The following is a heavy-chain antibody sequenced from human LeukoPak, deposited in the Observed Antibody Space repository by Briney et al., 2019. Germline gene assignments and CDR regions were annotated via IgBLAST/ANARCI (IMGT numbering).Heavy chain of an antibody. CDR1: GYTFTSYY. CDR2: INPSGGST. Sequence: ASVKVSCKASGYTFTSYYMHWVRQAPGQGLEWMGIINPSGGSTSYAQKFQGRVTMTRDTSMSTVYMELSSLRSEDTAVYYCARGLMTTVVTGDFDYWGQGTLVTVSS. D-gene: IGHD4-23*01. V-gene: IGHV1-46*01. CDR3: ARGLMTTVVTGDFDY. J-gene: IGHJ4*02.